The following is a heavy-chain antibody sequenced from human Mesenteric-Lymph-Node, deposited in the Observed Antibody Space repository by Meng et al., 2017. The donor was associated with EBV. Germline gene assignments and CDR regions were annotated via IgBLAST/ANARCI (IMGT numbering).Heavy chain of an antibody. CDR1: GGSISSYNW. J-gene: IGHJ5*02. D-gene: IGHD3-10*01. CDR3: AKVDGSGRSNWFDP. Sequence: QVQLPEAGPGLVKPSGTLSLTCAVSGGSISSYNWWSWVRQTPGKGLEWIGEIFHSGTTNNNPSLRSRLTLSVDKSKNQFSLRLSSVTAADTAVYYCAKVDGSGRSNWFDPWGQGTLVTVSS. CDR2: IFHSGTT. V-gene: IGHV4-4*02.